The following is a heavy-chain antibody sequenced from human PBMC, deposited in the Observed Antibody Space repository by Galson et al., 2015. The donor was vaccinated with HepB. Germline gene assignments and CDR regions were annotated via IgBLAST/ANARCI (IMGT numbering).Heavy chain of an antibody. CDR1: GFTFSSYS. Sequence: SLRLSCAASGFTFSSYSMNWVRQAPGKGLEWVSSISSSSSYIYYADSVKGRFTISRDNAKNSLYLQMNSLRAEDTAVYYCARGIRRGYYHFDYWGQGTLVTVSS. D-gene: IGHD3-22*01. CDR2: ISSSSSYI. V-gene: IGHV3-21*01. J-gene: IGHJ4*02. CDR3: ARGIRRGYYHFDY.